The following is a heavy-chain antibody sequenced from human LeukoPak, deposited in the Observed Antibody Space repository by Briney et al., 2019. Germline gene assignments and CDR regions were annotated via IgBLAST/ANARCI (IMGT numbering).Heavy chain of an antibody. CDR1: GFTFSDYY. J-gene: IGHJ4*02. V-gene: IGHV3-11*04. CDR2: ISSSGSTI. CDR3: ARTDGGIPLYYFDY. Sequence: GGSLRLSCAASGFTFSDYYMSWIRQAPGKGREWVSYISSSGSTIYYADSVKGRFTISRDNAKNSLYLQMNSLRTEDTAVYYCARTDGGIPLYYFDYWGQGTLVTVSS. D-gene: IGHD3-16*01.